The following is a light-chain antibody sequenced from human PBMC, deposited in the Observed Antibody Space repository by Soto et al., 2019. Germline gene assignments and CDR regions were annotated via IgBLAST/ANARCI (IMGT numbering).Light chain of an antibody. Sequence: DIQMTQSPSTLSASVGDRVTITCRASQSISSWLAWYQQKPGKAPKLLIYKASSLESGVPSRFSGSGSGTELTLTISSLQPDDFATYYCQQYNSYSSTFGPGTKVDIK. J-gene: IGKJ3*01. V-gene: IGKV1-5*03. CDR3: QQYNSYSST. CDR2: KAS. CDR1: QSISSW.